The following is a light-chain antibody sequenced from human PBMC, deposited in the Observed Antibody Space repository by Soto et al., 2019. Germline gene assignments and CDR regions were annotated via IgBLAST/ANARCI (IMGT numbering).Light chain of an antibody. CDR2: GAS. V-gene: IGKV3-15*01. CDR1: QSVNSN. J-gene: IGKJ1*01. CDR3: QQYYNWPWA. Sequence: EMVMTQSPATLSVFPGERATLSCRASQSVNSNLAWYQQKPGQAPRLLIYGASTRATGIPARFSGSGSGTEFTLTISSLQSEDLAVYYCQQYYNWPWAFGRGTKVDIK.